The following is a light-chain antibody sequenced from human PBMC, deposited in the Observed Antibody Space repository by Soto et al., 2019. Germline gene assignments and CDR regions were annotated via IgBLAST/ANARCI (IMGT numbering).Light chain of an antibody. CDR3: QQSYCTPWT. CDR2: TAS. V-gene: IGKV1-39*01. CDR1: QRITIF. J-gene: IGKJ1*01. Sequence: IQMTQSPSSLSASVGDRVTITCRASQRITIFLNWYQQKPGRAPNLLMYTASTLQGGVPSRFSGNGSGTDFTLTINSLPPEDFATYYGQQSYCTPWTFGQGTKVEIK.